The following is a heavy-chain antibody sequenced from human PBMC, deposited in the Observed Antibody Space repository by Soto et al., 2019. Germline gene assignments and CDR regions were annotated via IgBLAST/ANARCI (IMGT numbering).Heavy chain of an antibody. CDR2: TYYSGYT. Sequence: QVQLQESGPGLVKPSQTLSLRCTVSGGSIRSGGYYWTWIRQHPGKGLEWIGYTYYSGYTNYNPSLKSRVTISVDASKNHFSVKLSSVTAADTAVYYCARVLSTAAVDYWGQGTLVTVSS. CDR3: ARVLSTAAVDY. D-gene: IGHD6-13*01. V-gene: IGHV4-31*03. J-gene: IGHJ4*02. CDR1: GGSIRSGGYY.